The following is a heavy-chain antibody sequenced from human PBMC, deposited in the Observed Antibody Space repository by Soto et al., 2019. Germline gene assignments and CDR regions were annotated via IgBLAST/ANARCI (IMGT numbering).Heavy chain of an antibody. V-gene: IGHV4-39*01. CDR1: GGSISSSSYY. J-gene: IGHJ5*02. Sequence: NPSETLSLTCTVSGGSISSSSYYWGWIRQPPGKGLEWIGSIYYSGSTYYNPSLKSRVTISVDTSKNQFSLKLSSVTVGDTAVYYCARHTVVVPAGEDGTNWFDPWGQGTLVTVSS. D-gene: IGHD2-2*01. CDR2: IYYSGST. CDR3: ARHTVVVPAGEDGTNWFDP.